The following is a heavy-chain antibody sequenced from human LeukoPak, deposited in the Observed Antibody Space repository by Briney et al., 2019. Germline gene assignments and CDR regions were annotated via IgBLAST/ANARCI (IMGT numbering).Heavy chain of an antibody. D-gene: IGHD1-1*01. J-gene: IGHJ4*02. V-gene: IGHV4-59*01. CDR3: ARDLELERNRWNYFES. Sequence: SETLSLTCAVSDGSISRYLWSWIRQPPGKGLEWIGSMDYSGDSKYNPSLRSRVSLSIDTSKQQFSLRLSSVTAADTAVYYCARDLELERNRWNYFESWGQGALVTVSS. CDR1: DGSISRYL. CDR2: MDYSGDS.